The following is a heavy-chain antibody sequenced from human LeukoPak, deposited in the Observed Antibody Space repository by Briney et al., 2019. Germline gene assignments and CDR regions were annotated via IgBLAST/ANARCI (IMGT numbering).Heavy chain of an antibody. D-gene: IGHD3-22*01. Sequence: SETLSLTCTVSGGSISSGSYYWSWIRQPAGKGLEWIGRISSSGSTNYNPSLKSRVTISVDTSKNQFSLKLSSVTAADTAVYFCARGPYSYDSSGAFDIWGQGTMVTVSS. V-gene: IGHV4-61*02. CDR3: ARGPYSYDSSGAFDI. CDR1: GGSISSGSYY. CDR2: ISSSGST. J-gene: IGHJ3*02.